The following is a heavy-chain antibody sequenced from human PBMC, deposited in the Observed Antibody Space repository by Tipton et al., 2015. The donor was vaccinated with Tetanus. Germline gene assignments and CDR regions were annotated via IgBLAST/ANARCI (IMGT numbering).Heavy chain of an antibody. Sequence: LRLSCTVSGGSISSYYWSWIRQPAGKGLEWIGRIYTSGSTNYNPSLKSRVTMSVDTSKNQFSLKLSSVTAADTAVYYCARDSEHYGDYGGNEAEYFQHWGQGTLVTVSS. V-gene: IGHV4-4*07. CDR2: IYTSGST. CDR3: ARDSEHYGDYGGNEAEYFQH. CDR1: GGSISSYY. J-gene: IGHJ1*01. D-gene: IGHD4-17*01.